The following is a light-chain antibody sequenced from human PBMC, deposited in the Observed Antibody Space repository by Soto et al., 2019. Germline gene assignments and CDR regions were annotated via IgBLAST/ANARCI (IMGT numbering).Light chain of an antibody. CDR2: KAS. CDR3: QQYHIYSGT. CDR1: QTIDSW. V-gene: IGKV1-5*03. J-gene: IGKJ1*01. Sequence: DIQMTQSPSTLSASVGDRVTITFRASQTIDSWLAWYQQRPGKPPKLLIYKASTLASGVPSRFSGSGSGTEFTLTINSLQPDDFATYYCQQYHIYSGTFGQGTKVDI.